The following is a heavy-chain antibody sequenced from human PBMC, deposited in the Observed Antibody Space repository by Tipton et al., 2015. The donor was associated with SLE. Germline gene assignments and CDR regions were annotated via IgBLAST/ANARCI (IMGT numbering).Heavy chain of an antibody. CDR2: SDHSGDT. CDR1: GGSITSTVSY. CDR3: ARDRSAYYPYWYFDL. Sequence: TLSLTCTVSGGSITSTVSYWAWIRQPPGKGLEWIGSSDHSGDTYYNPSLKSRVTISVDTSKKQFSLKLSSVTAADTAVYYCARDRSAYYPYWYFDLWGRGTLVTVSS. D-gene: IGHD3-3*01. J-gene: IGHJ2*01. V-gene: IGHV4-39*07.